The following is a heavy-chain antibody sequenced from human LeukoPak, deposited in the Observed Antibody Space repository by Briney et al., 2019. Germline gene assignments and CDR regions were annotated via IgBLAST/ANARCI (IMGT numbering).Heavy chain of an antibody. D-gene: IGHD6-13*01. CDR3: VKESAADATFHFDS. J-gene: IGHJ4*02. CDR1: GFTFNIFG. V-gene: IGHV3-33*06. Sequence: GGSLRLSCAASGFTFNIFGMHWVRQVPGNGLEWVAVLWSDGKTAHYADSVKGRFTISRDSSENTVYLQMNSLRSEDTVVYYCVKESAADATFHFDSWGQGTLVTVS. CDR2: LWSDGKTA.